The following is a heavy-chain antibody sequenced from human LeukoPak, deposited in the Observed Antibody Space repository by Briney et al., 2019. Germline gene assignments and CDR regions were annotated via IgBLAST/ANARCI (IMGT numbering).Heavy chain of an antibody. V-gene: IGHV4-38-2*01. Sequence: SETLSLTCAVSGYPMNSGYYWGWIRRPPGKGLEWIASIYHGGRSYYNPSLKSRVTISVDTSKNQFSLKMSSVIAADTAVYYCARILGYCTSTNCHDAFDIWGQGTMVTVSS. J-gene: IGHJ3*02. D-gene: IGHD2-2*01. CDR2: IYHGGRS. CDR1: GYPMNSGYY. CDR3: ARILGYCTSTNCHDAFDI.